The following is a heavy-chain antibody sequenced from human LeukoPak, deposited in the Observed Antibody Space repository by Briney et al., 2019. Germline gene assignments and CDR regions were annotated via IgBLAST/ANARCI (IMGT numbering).Heavy chain of an antibody. CDR2: SSGSGRDA. Sequence: GGSLRLSCAASGFTFSTSDMSWVRQAPGKGLEWVSASSGSGRDAYYADSVKGRFTISRDNSMNTVYLRMNSLRAEDTAVYYCAKDQDRYCSSTTCYPFDYWGQGTLVIASS. CDR1: GFTFSTSD. J-gene: IGHJ4*02. D-gene: IGHD2-2*01. V-gene: IGHV3-23*01. CDR3: AKDQDRYCSSTTCYPFDY.